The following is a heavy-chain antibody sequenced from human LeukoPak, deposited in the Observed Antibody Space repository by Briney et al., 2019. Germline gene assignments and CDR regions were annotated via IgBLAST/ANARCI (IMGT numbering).Heavy chain of an antibody. CDR2: IYTDGRT. CDR3: ARGTPTVSAGHY. V-gene: IGHV3-53*01. Sequence: PGRSLRLSCAASGFTLSSDYMSWVRQAPGKGLEWVSVIYTDGRTFFADFVKGRFTISRDTSKNMLYLQMNSLRVEDTAVYYCARGTPTVSAGHYWGQGTLVTVSS. J-gene: IGHJ4*02. D-gene: IGHD2-15*01. CDR1: GFTLSSDY.